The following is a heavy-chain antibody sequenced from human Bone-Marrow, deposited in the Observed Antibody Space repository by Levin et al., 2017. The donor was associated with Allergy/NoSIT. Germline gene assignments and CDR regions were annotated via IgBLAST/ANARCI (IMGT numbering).Heavy chain of an antibody. D-gene: IGHD2-15*01. V-gene: IGHV3-30*18. CDR3: ANDAEYSGDGSCYSTAFEI. J-gene: IGHJ3*02. CDR1: GFTFTNYG. Sequence: GGSLRLSCAASGFTFTNYGMHWVRQAPGKGLEWVGVISFDGRIEYYGDSVKGRFSISRVHSKNTLYLQMNSLRAEDTAVYFCANDAEYSGDGSCYSTAFEIWRLRTVVTASS. CDR2: ISFDGRIE.